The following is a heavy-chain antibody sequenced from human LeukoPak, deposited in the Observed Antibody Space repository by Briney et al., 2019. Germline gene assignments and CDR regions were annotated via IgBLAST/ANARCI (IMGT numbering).Heavy chain of an antibody. Sequence: GGSLRLSCAASRFTFSNFAMSWVRQAPGKGLEWVSTISGSAYSTYYADSVKGRFTISRDNSKNALFLQMNSLSAEDTAVYYCARIYYDSSVYYYTSGFDYWGQGTLVTVSS. V-gene: IGHV3-23*01. CDR1: RFTFSNFA. D-gene: IGHD3-22*01. CDR2: ISGSAYST. CDR3: ARIYYDSSVYYYTSGFDY. J-gene: IGHJ4*02.